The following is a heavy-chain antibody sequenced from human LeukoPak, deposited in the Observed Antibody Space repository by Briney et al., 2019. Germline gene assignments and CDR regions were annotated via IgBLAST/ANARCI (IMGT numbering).Heavy chain of an antibody. V-gene: IGHV1-18*01. Sequence: ASVKVSCKASGGTFSSYAISWVRQAPGQGLEWMGWISAYNGNTNYAQKLQGRVTMTTDTSTSTAYMELRSLRSDDTAVYYCARASDSGSYFYYYYGMDVWGQGTTVTVSS. D-gene: IGHD1-26*01. J-gene: IGHJ6*02. CDR3: ARASDSGSYFYYYYGMDV. CDR1: GGTFSSYA. CDR2: ISAYNGNT.